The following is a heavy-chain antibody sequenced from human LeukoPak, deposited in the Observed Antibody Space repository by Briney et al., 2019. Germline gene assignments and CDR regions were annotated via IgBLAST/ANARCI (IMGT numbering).Heavy chain of an antibody. V-gene: IGHV3-23*01. CDR2: ISGSGGST. CDR1: GFTFSSYA. J-gene: IGHJ4*02. D-gene: IGHD3-9*01. CDR3: AKGSVAYDILTGYYSNDY. Sequence: QPGGSLRLSCAASGFTFSSYAMSWVRQAPGKGLEWVSAISGSGGSTYYADSVKGRFTISRDNSKNTLYLQMNSLRAEDTAVYYCAKGSVAYDILTGYYSNDYWGQGTLVTVSS.